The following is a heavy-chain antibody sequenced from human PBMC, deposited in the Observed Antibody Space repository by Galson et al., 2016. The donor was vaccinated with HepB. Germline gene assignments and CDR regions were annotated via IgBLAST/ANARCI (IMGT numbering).Heavy chain of an antibody. J-gene: IGHJ5*02. D-gene: IGHD3-10*01. V-gene: IGHV3-7*03. CDR2: IKQDGSEK. Sequence: SLRLSCATSGFTFSSYWMSWVRQAPGKGLEWVANIKQDGSEKYYVDSVKGRFTISRDNSRNTLYLRLNTLRGEDTATYYCVKDRGQRGPANFWYVGNWFDTGGKGALVTVSS. CDR1: GFTFSSYW. CDR3: VKDRGQRGPANFWYVGNWFDT.